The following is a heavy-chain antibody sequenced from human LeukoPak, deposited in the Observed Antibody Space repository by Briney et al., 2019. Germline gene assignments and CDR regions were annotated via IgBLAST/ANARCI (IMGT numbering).Heavy chain of an antibody. D-gene: IGHD6-13*01. Sequence: GGSLRLSCAASGFTFSGYDFHWLRQATGKGLEWVSGIGIPGDTYYPGSVKGRFTISRENAKNSLYLPMNHPGAGDTAAYFCARAHVAEGLAFHLWGQGTIVTVSS. V-gene: IGHV3-13*01. CDR3: ARAHVAEGLAFHL. CDR1: GFTFSGYD. J-gene: IGHJ3*01. CDR2: IGIPGDT.